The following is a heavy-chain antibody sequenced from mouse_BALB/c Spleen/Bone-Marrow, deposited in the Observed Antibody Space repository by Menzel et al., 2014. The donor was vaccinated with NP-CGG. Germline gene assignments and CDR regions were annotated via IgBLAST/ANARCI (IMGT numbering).Heavy chain of an antibody. V-gene: IGHV5-12-2*01. J-gene: IGHJ4*01. CDR3: ARHPIYYYGSSWGNYAMDY. CDR2: ISNGGGST. CDR1: GFTFSSYT. D-gene: IGHD1-1*01. Sequence: EVKLMESGGGSVQPGGSLKLSCAASGFTFSSYTMSWVRQTPEKRLEWVAYISNGGGSTHYPDTVKGRFTISRDNAKNTLYLQMSSLKSEDTAMYYCARHPIYYYGSSWGNYAMDYWGQGTSVTVSS.